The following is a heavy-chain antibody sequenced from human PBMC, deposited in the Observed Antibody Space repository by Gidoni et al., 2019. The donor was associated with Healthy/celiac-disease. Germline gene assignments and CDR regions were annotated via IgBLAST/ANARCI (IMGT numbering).Heavy chain of an antibody. CDR2: IYYSGST. CDR1: GGSISSGGYY. J-gene: IGHJ6*02. Sequence: QVQLQESGPGLVKPSQTLSLTCTVSGGSISSGGYYWSWIRQHPGKGLEWIGYIYYSGSTYYNPSLKSRVTVSVDTSKNQFSLKLSSVTAADTAVYYCARERLSGNRYYGMDVWGQGTTVTVSS. CDR3: ARERLSGNRYYGMDV. V-gene: IGHV4-31*03. D-gene: IGHD3-10*01.